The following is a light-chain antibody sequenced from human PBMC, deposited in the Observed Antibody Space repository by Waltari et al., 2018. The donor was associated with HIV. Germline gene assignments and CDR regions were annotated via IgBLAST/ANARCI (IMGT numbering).Light chain of an antibody. Sequence: QSVLTQPPSASGTPGQSVTIACSGSNSNIERHPVNRYQRLPGTAPKILIYNSNQRPSGVPDRFSGSKSGISASLAISGLQSEDEAGYYCAAWDDGLHGWIFGGGTKLTVL. CDR1: NSNIERHP. V-gene: IGLV1-44*01. J-gene: IGLJ2*01. CDR2: NSN. CDR3: AAWDDGLHGWI.